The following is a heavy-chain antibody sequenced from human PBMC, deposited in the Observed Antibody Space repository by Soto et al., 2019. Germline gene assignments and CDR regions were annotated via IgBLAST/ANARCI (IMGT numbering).Heavy chain of an antibody. J-gene: IGHJ4*02. D-gene: IGHD3-22*01. V-gene: IGHV3-33*01. CDR3: ARAHYYDSSGYYYRVTHFDY. Sequence: PGGSLRLSCAASGFTFSSYGMHWVRQAPGKGLEWVAVIWYDGSNKYYADSVKGRFTISRDNSKNTLYLQMNSLRAEDTAVYYCARAHYYDSSGYYYRVTHFDYWRQGTLVTVSS. CDR2: IWYDGSNK. CDR1: GFTFSSYG.